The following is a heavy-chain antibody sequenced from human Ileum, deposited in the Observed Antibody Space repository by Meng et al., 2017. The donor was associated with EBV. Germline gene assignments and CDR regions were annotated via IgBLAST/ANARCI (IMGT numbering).Heavy chain of an antibody. CDR2: IYYNTNT. D-gene: IGHD2-8*01. J-gene: IGHJ5*02. V-gene: IGHV4-4*02. CDR1: GESIISNYW. Sequence: VRRQESGPGLVKPSGTLSLTCAVSGESIISNYWWSWVRQPPGKGLEWIGEIYYNTNTNYNPSLKGRVTMSVDTSQNQFSLTLSSVTAADTAVYFCARKFSVVGSTDGWFDPWGRGTLVTVSS. CDR3: ARKFSVVGSTDGWFDP.